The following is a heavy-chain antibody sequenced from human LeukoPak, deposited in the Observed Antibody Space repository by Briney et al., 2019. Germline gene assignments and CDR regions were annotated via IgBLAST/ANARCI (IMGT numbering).Heavy chain of an antibody. CDR1: GFTFSSYG. CDR2: IRYDGSNK. CDR3: AKDLPFGVVKGFDY. V-gene: IGHV3-30*02. Sequence: GGSLRLSCAASGFTFSSYGMHWVRQAPGKGLEWVAFIRYDGSNKYYADSVKGRFTISRDNSKNTLYLQMNSLRAEDTAVYYCAKDLPFGVVKGFDYWGQGTLVTVSS. D-gene: IGHD3-3*01. J-gene: IGHJ4*02.